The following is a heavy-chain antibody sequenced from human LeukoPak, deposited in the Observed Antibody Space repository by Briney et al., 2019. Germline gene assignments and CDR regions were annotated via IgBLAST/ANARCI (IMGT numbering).Heavy chain of an antibody. Sequence: GGSLRLSCAASGFTFSSYVMRWVRQAPGKGLEWVSGISDTGGGTYYTDSVRGRFTISRDNSKNTLYLQMNSLRAEDTAVYYCSGGARGTYAFNYWGQGTLVTVSS. CDR3: SGGARGTYAFNY. V-gene: IGHV3-23*01. CDR2: ISDTGGGT. CDR1: GFTFSSYV. J-gene: IGHJ4*02. D-gene: IGHD1-26*01.